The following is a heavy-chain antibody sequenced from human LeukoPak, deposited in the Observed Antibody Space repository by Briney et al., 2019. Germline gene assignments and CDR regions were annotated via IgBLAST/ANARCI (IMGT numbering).Heavy chain of an antibody. CDR3: AGEYSSSAGH. J-gene: IGHJ4*02. D-gene: IGHD6-6*01. CDR2: IYYSGRT. CDR1: GGSISSSNYH. V-gene: IGHV4-39*01. Sequence: SETLSLTCTVSGGSISSSNYHWGWIRQPPGKGLEWIWSIYYSGRTYYKPSLKSRVTISVDTSKSQFSLKLTSVTAADTAVYYCAGEYSSSAGHWGQGTLVTVSS.